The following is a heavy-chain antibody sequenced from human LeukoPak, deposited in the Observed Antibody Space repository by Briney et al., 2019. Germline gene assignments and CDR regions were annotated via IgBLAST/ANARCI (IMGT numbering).Heavy chain of an antibody. J-gene: IGHJ4*02. V-gene: IGHV3-30*18. Sequence: GGSLRLSCAASGFTFSSYGMHWVRQAPGKGLEWVAVISYDGSNKYYADSVKGRFTISRDNSKNTLYLQMNSLRAEDTAVYYCAKGIWSSSWSTVFDYWGQGTLGTVSS. D-gene: IGHD6-13*01. CDR3: AKGIWSSSWSTVFDY. CDR1: GFTFSSYG. CDR2: ISYDGSNK.